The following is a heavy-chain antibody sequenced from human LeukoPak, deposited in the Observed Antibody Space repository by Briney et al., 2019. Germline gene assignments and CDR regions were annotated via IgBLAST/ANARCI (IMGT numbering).Heavy chain of an antibody. CDR3: ARGERWLHSPFDY. CDR1: GGSISSGDYY. J-gene: IGHJ4*02. Sequence: SQTLSFTCTVSGGSISSGDYYWSWIRQPPGKGLEWIGYIYYSGSTYYNPSLKSRVTISVDTSKNQFSLKLSSVTAADTAVYYCARGERWLHSPFDYWGQGTLVTVSS. V-gene: IGHV4-30-4*01. CDR2: IYYSGST. D-gene: IGHD5-24*01.